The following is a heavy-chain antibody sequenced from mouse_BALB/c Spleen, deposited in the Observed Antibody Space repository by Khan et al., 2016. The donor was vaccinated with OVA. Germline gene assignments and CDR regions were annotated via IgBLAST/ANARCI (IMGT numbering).Heavy chain of an antibody. V-gene: IGHV1-7*01. J-gene: IGHJ3*01. CDR1: GYSFITYW. Sequence: QVQLQQSGAELAKPWPSLKMSCTASGYSFITYWIHWVKQRPGQGLEWIGYIDPSTGYAEYNQKFTDKATLTADKSSSTAYMQLTSLKSEDSAVYYCARRGLNSIFVNWGQGTLVTVSA. D-gene: IGHD1-3*01. CDR3: ARRGLNSIFVN. CDR2: IDPSTGYA.